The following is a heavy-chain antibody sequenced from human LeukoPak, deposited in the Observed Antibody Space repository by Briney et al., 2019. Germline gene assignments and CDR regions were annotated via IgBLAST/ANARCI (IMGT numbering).Heavy chain of an antibody. Sequence: SETLSLTCTVSGGSISSYYWSWIRQPPGKGLEWIGYIYYSGSTNYNPSLKSRVTISVDTSKNQFSLKLSSVTAADTAVYYCARDGSLGSSSWPDDYYYGMDVWGQGTTVTASS. CDR3: ARDGSLGSSSWPDDYYYGMDV. D-gene: IGHD6-13*01. CDR1: GGSISSYY. J-gene: IGHJ6*02. V-gene: IGHV4-59*01. CDR2: IYYSGST.